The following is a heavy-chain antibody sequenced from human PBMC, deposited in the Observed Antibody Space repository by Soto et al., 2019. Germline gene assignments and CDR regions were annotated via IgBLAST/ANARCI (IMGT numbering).Heavy chain of an antibody. CDR1: GFTFSSYG. Sequence: QVQLEESGGGVVQPGRSLRLSFAASGFTFSSYGMHWVRQSPDKGLEWVTVISSDGNNKYYSDSVKGRFTVSRDNPKNMLYLQMSSLRAEDTAVYYCVKEPTLRRVERVFDYWGQGTLVTVSS. V-gene: IGHV3-30*18. CDR2: ISSDGNNK. D-gene: IGHD2-15*01. CDR3: VKEPTLRRVERVFDY. J-gene: IGHJ4*02.